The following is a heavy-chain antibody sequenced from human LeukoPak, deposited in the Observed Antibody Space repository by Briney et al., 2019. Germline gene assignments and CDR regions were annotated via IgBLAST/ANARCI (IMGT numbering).Heavy chain of an antibody. J-gene: IGHJ4*02. CDR2: INPSGGST. V-gene: IGHV1-46*01. Sequence: GASVKVSCKASGYTFPRYYMHWVRQAPGQGLEWMGIINPSGGSTSYAQKFQGRVTMTRDTSTSTVYMELSSLRSEDTAVYYCARNGQDGTLGNWGQGTLVTVSS. CDR1: GYTFPRYY. D-gene: IGHD1-1*01. CDR3: ARNGQDGTLGN.